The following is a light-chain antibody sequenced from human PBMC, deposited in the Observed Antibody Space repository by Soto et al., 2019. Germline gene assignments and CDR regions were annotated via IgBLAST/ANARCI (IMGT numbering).Light chain of an antibody. V-gene: IGKV1-5*01. J-gene: IGKJ1*01. CDR3: QQYETFSGT. CDR2: DAS. CDR1: QGISSY. Sequence: IDMTQKTYSLSASVGDRVTITCLASQGISSYLDWYQQTPGKAPKLLIYDASTLERGVPSRFSGSGSGTEFTLTIASLQPDDFATYYCQQYETFSGTFGRGTKVAIK.